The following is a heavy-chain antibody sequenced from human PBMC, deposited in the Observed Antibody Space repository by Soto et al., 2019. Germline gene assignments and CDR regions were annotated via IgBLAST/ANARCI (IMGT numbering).Heavy chain of an antibody. CDR2: INHSGST. J-gene: IGHJ4*02. CDR3: ARVTYGSGSSYYFDY. CDR1: GGSFSGYY. V-gene: IGHV4-34*01. Sequence: SETLSLTCAVYGGSFSGYYWSWIRQPPGKGLEWIGEINHSGSTNYNPSLRSRATISVDAAEDQFSLKLSAVTAADTAVYYWARVTYGSGSSYYFDYWGPGAVVTLSS. D-gene: IGHD3-10*01.